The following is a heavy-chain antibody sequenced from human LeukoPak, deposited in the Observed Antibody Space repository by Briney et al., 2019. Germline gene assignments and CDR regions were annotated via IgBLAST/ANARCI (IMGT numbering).Heavy chain of an antibody. J-gene: IGHJ5*02. Sequence: TSETLSLTCTISGGSVSSYYWSWVRKPAGKGLEWIGRIYVSGTTKYNPSLKSRVTMSVDTSKRQFSLKLSSVAAADTAIYYCATADGYTSAWGQGTLVTVSS. CDR3: ATADGYTSA. CDR1: GGSVSSYY. V-gene: IGHV4-4*07. D-gene: IGHD5-24*01. CDR2: IYVSGTT.